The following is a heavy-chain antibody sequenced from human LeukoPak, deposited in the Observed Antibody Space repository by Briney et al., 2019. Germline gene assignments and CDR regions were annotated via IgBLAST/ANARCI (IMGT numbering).Heavy chain of an antibody. CDR3: AKDQDSYYYYYMDV. CDR2: ITATGLHI. Sequence: GGSLRLSCAGSGVTFSGYSMNWVRQAPGKGLEWVSAITATGLHIYYADSVKGRFTVSRDNSKNTVYLQMDSLRVEDTAVYYCAKDQDSYYYYYMDVWGKGTTVTVAS. V-gene: IGHV3-21*01. CDR1: GVTFSGYS. J-gene: IGHJ6*03.